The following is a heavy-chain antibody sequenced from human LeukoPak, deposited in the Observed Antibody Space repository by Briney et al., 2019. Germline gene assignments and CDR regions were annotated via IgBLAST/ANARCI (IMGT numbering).Heavy chain of an antibody. D-gene: IGHD3-10*01. Sequence: GGSVRLSCAASGSTFGCYSMTWVRQAPGEGLEWVSSISSSSSYIYYADSVKGRFTISRDNSKNTLYLQMNSLRAEDTAVYYCAKDLWFAADSDYWGQGTLDTVSS. CDR1: GSTFGCYS. V-gene: IGHV3-21*04. CDR3: AKDLWFAADSDY. CDR2: ISSSSSYI. J-gene: IGHJ4*02.